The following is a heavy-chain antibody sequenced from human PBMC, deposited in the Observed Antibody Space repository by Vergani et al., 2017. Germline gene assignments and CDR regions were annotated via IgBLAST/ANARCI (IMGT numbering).Heavy chain of an antibody. Sequence: QLQLQESGPGLVKPSETLSLTCTVSGGPISSSSYYWGWIRQPPGKGLGWIGRIYYSGSTYYNPSLKSRDTISVDTSKNQFSLKLSSVTAADPAVYYCARKVGTTGTTIWFDPWGQGTLVTVSS. J-gene: IGHJ5*02. CDR3: ARKVGTTGTTIWFDP. CDR2: IYYSGST. V-gene: IGHV4-39*01. CDR1: GGPISSSSYY. D-gene: IGHD4-17*01.